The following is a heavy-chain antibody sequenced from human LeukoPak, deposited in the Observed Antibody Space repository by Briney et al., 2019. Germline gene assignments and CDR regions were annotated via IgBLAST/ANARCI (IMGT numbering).Heavy chain of an antibody. D-gene: IGHD6-19*01. J-gene: IGHJ4*02. CDR3: ARDIETVAGHFDY. V-gene: IGHV1-18*01. CDR1: GYTFTSYG. Sequence: GASVKVSCKASGYTFTSYGISWVRQAPGQGLEWMGWISAYNGNTNYAQKFQGRVTMTRDTSTSTVYMELSSLRSEDTAVYYCARDIETVAGHFDYWGQGTLVTVSS. CDR2: ISAYNGNT.